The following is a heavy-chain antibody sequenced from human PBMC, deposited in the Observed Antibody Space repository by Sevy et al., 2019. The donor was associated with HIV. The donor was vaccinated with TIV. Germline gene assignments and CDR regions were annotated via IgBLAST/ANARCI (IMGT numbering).Heavy chain of an antibody. V-gene: IGHV3-23*01. CDR2: IYDTNYGSGGGT. Sequence: GGSLRLSCKPSGFTFISYAMNWVRQVPGKGLDWVSTIYDTNYGSGGGTYYADSVKGRFTISRDTSKITVYLQMNSLRTEDTAVYYCAGGRYDSGGSFDAFDIWGQGKMVTVSS. CDR1: GFTFISYA. CDR3: AGGRYDSGGSFDAFDI. J-gene: IGHJ3*02. D-gene: IGHD3-22*01.